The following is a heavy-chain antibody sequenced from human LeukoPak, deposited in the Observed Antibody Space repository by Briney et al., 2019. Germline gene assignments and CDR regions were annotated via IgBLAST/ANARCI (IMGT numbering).Heavy chain of an antibody. CDR2: LNHSGST. CDR3: ARSRHYDGSGSYYNGP. J-gene: IGHJ5*02. V-gene: IGHV4-34*01. CDR1: GGSFSGYY. D-gene: IGHD3-10*01. Sequence: SETLSLTCAVYGGSFSGYYWSWIRQPPGKGLEWIGELNHSGSTNYNPSPKSRVTISVDTSKNKFPLKLSSVTAADTAVYYCARSRHYDGSGSYYNGPWGQGTLVTVFS.